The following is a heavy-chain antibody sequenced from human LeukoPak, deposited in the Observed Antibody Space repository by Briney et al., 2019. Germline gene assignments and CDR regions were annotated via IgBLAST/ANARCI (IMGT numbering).Heavy chain of an antibody. V-gene: IGHV3-30-3*01. CDR3: AREEMAFDY. CDR2: ISYDGSNK. J-gene: IGHJ4*02. CDR1: EFTFSSYA. D-gene: IGHD5-24*01. Sequence: GGSLRLSCAASEFTFSSYAMHWVRQAPGKGLEWVAVISYDGSNKYYADSVKGRFTISRDNSKNTLYLQMNSLRAEDTAVYYCAREEMAFDYWGQGTLVTVSS.